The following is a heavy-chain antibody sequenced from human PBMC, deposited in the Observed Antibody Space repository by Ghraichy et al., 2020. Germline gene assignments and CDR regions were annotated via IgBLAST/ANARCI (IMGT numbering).Heavy chain of an antibody. CDR1: GGTFSSYT. CDR3: ARGQGITAMVTHY. J-gene: IGHJ4*02. CDR2: IIPILGIA. V-gene: IGHV1-69*02. D-gene: IGHD5-18*01. Sequence: SVKVSCKASGGTFSSYTISWVRQAPGQGLEWMGRIIPILGIANYAQKFQGRVTITADKSTSTAYMELSSLRSEDTAVYYCARGQGITAMVTHYWGQGTLVTVSS.